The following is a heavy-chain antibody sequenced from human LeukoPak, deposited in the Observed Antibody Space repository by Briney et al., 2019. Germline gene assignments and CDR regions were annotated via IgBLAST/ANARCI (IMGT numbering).Heavy chain of an antibody. J-gene: IGHJ4*02. D-gene: IGHD3-22*01. CDR1: GGSISTSGYY. V-gene: IGHV4-39*01. CDR3: AKQYDSSGSY. Sequence: SETLFLTCTVSGGSISTSGYYWAWIRQPPGKGLEWIGSIYYSGSTYYNPSLKSRVTISVDTSKNQFSLKLSSVTAADTAVYYCAKQYDSSGSYWGQGTLVTVSS. CDR2: IYYSGST.